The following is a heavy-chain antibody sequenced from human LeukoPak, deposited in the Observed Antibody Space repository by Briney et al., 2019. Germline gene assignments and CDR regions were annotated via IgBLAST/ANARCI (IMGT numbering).Heavy chain of an antibody. CDR2: ITSRSDSI. Sequence: PGGSLRLSCAASGFTFSSYNMNWVRQAPGKGLEWVSFITSRSDSISYADSVKGRFTISRDNAKNSLYLQMNSLRAEDTAVYYCARYYYYYMDVWGKGTTVTVSS. CDR3: ARYYYYYMDV. V-gene: IGHV3-48*04. CDR1: GFTFSSYN. J-gene: IGHJ6*03.